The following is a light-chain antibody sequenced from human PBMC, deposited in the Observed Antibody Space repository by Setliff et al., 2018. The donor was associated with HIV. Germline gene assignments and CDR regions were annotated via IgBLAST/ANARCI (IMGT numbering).Light chain of an antibody. V-gene: IGLV1-40*01. CDR1: SSNIGAGYD. Sequence: QSVLTQPPSVSGAPGQRDTISCTGSSSNIGAGYDVHWYQQLPETAPKVLIYGNNNRPSGVPDHFSGSKSGTSASLVITGLQAEDEADYYCQSYDGSLGVFGTGTKVTVL. CDR2: GNN. CDR3: QSYDGSLGV. J-gene: IGLJ1*01.